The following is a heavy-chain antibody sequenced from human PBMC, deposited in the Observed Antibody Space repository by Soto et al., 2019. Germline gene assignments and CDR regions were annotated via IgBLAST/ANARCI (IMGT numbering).Heavy chain of an antibody. D-gene: IGHD2-15*01. CDR2: IYWNDDN. CDR3: AHGSGWLFDH. CDR1: GFSLSTRAVG. Sequence: QITLKESGPTLVKPTQTLTLTCTFSGFSLSTRAVGVGWIRQPPGKALEWLALIYWNDDNHYSPSLKSRLTVTNDTARNQVVLTMTDMDPVDTATYYCAHGSGWLFDHWGQGTLVTVSS. J-gene: IGHJ4*02. V-gene: IGHV2-5*01.